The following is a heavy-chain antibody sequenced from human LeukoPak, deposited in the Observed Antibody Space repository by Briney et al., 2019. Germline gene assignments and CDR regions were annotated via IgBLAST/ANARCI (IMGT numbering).Heavy chain of an antibody. CDR2: IYSGGST. CDR3: ARESPDFWSGLHYFDY. CDR1: GFTVSSNY. Sequence: PGGSLRLSCAASGFTVSSNYMSWVRQAPGKGLEWVSVIYSGGSTHYADSVKGRFTISRDNSKNTLYLQMNSLRAEDTAVYYCARESPDFWSGLHYFDYWGQGTLVTVSS. J-gene: IGHJ4*02. D-gene: IGHD3-3*01. V-gene: IGHV3-66*02.